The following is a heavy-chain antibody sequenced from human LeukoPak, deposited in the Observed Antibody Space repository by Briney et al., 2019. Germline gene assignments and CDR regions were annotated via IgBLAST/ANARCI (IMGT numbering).Heavy chain of an antibody. J-gene: IGHJ4*02. CDR3: ARQYVTTVLRYFDSGFDC. CDR2: IYYNGST. Sequence: PSETLSLTSTVAGGRIRSYYWSWIRQPPGKGLEWIGYIYYNGSTDYNPSLKSRVTISVDTSKNQFSLKLSSVTAADTAVYYCARQYVTTVLRYFDSGFDCWGQGTLVTVSS. D-gene: IGHD3-9*01. CDR1: GGRIRSYY. V-gene: IGHV4-59*08.